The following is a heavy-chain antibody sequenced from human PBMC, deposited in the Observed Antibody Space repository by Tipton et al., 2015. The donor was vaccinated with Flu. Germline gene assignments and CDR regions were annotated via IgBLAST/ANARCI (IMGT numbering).Heavy chain of an antibody. Sequence: QLVQSGAEVKKPGESLKISCEDSVHSFTSYWVGWVRQMPGKGLEWMGIIYPDDSDTRYSPSFQGQVTISADKSSNTAFLQWSSLKASDTAMYYCARQDCSSSTCYIDYWGQGTLVIGSS. J-gene: IGHJ4*02. D-gene: IGHD2-2*02. CDR2: IYPDDSDT. CDR1: VHSFTSYW. CDR3: ARQDCSSSTCYIDY. V-gene: IGHV5-51*01.